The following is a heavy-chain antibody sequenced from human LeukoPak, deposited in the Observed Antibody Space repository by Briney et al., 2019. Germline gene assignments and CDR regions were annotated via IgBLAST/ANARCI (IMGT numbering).Heavy chain of an antibody. V-gene: IGHV3-33*01. D-gene: IGHD6-13*01. CDR1: GFTFSSYG. J-gene: IGHJ6*02. CDR3: ARDQQLGYYYYGMDV. Sequence: GGSLRLSCAASGFTFSSYGMHWVRQAPGKGLERVAVIWYDGSNKYYADSVKGRFTISRDNSKNTLYLQMNSLRAEDTAVYYCARDQQLGYYYYGMDVWGQGTTVTVSS. CDR2: IWYDGSNK.